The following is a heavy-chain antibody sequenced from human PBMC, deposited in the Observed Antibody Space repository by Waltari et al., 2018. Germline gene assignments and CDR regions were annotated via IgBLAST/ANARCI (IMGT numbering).Heavy chain of an antibody. D-gene: IGHD2-8*01. V-gene: IGHV3-7*01. Sequence: EVQLVESGGGLVQPGGSLRLSCAASGFTFSSYWMSWVRQAPGKGLEWVANIKQDGSEKDYVDSVKGRFTISRDNAKNSLYLQMNSLRAEDTAVYYCARDVSRLGLYYFDYWGQGTLVTVSS. CDR1: GFTFSSYW. CDR2: IKQDGSEK. CDR3: ARDVSRLGLYYFDY. J-gene: IGHJ4*02.